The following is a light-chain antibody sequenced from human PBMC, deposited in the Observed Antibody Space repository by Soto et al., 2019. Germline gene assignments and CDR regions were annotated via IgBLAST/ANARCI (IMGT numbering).Light chain of an antibody. Sequence: DIQITQSPSTLSASVVDRVTITCRASQSISSWLAWYQQKPGKAPKLLIYAASTLESGVSSRFRGSGSGTDFTLTINDVQPEDSATYYCQQSYSSLVTFGAGTKVDIK. CDR1: QSISSW. CDR3: QQSYSSLVT. CDR2: AAS. J-gene: IGKJ4*01. V-gene: IGKV1-5*01.